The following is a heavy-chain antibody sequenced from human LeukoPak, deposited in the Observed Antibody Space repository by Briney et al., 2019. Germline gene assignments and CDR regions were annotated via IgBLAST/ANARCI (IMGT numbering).Heavy chain of an antibody. J-gene: IGHJ4*02. CDR2: IYSGGST. D-gene: IGHD6-13*01. Sequence: GGSLRLSCAASGFTVSSNYMSWVRQAPGKGLEWVSVIYSGGSTYYADSVKGRFTISRDNSKNTLYLQMNSLRAEDTAVYYCASYRHAAAADYWGQGTLVTVSS. CDR1: GFTVSSNY. CDR3: ASYRHAAAADY. V-gene: IGHV3-66*01.